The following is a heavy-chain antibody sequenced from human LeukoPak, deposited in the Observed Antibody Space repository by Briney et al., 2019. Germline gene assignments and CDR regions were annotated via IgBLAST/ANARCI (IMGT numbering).Heavy chain of an antibody. CDR2: IKPDGSEK. J-gene: IGHJ3*02. CDR3: ARPVPASRYRPYDI. D-gene: IGHD1-14*01. Sequence: GGSLTLSCAASGFIFSSYWMNWVRQAPGKGLEWVANIKPDGSEKYYVGSVEGRFLISRDNAKNALYLQMNSLRAEDTAIYFCARPVPASRYRPYDIWGQGTMVTVAS. CDR1: GFIFSSYW. V-gene: IGHV3-7*01.